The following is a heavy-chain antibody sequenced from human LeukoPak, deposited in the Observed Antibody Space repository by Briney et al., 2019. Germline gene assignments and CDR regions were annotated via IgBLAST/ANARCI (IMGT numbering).Heavy chain of an antibody. J-gene: IGHJ4*02. V-gene: IGHV3-11*04. CDR3: GRGHWGLDY. Sequence: GGSLRLSCVASGFTFSDSYMTWIRQAPGKGLEWVSFIDKSGTTIYYADSVKGRFTTSRDNADNSLYLQMNSLRVEDTAVYYCGRGHWGLDYWGQGTLTIVSS. CDR2: IDKSGTTI. D-gene: IGHD7-27*01. CDR1: GFTFSDSY.